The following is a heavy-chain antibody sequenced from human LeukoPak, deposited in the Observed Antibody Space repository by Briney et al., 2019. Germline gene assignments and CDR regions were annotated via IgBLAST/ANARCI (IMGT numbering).Heavy chain of an antibody. CDR3: ARGQQWLVVWFDP. CDR1: GGTFSSYA. V-gene: IGHV1-69*13. Sequence: SVKVSCKASGGTFSSYAISWVRQAPGQGLEWMGGIIPIFGTANYAQKFQGRVTTTADESTSTAYMELSSLRSEDTAVYYCARGQQWLVVWFDPWGQGTLVTVSS. D-gene: IGHD6-19*01. J-gene: IGHJ5*02. CDR2: IIPIFGTA.